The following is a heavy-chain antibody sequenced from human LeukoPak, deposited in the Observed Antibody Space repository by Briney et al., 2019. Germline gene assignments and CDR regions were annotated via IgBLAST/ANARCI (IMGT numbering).Heavy chain of an antibody. V-gene: IGHV3-48*03. J-gene: IGHJ6*04. CDR1: GFTFSSYE. D-gene: IGHD3-10*02. CDR2: ISSSGSTI. CDR3: AELGITMIGGV. Sequence: GGSLRLSCAASGFTFSSYEMNWVRRAPGKGLEWVSYISSSGSTIYYADSVKGRSTISRDNAKNSLYLQMNSLRAEDTAVYYCAELGITMIGGVWGKGTTVTISS.